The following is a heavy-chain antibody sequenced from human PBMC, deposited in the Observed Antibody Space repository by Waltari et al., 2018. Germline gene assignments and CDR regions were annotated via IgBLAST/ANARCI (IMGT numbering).Heavy chain of an antibody. J-gene: IGHJ5*02. CDR3: ARSFWSGYYRGNWFDP. Sequence: QVQLQESGPGLVKPSETLSLTCAVSGYSISSGYYWGLIRQPPGKGLEWIGSIYHSGSTYYNPSLKSRVTISVDTSKNQFSLKLSSVTAADTAVYYCARSFWSGYYRGNWFDPWGQGTLVTVSS. D-gene: IGHD3-3*01. CDR1: GYSISSGYY. CDR2: IYHSGST. V-gene: IGHV4-38-2*01.